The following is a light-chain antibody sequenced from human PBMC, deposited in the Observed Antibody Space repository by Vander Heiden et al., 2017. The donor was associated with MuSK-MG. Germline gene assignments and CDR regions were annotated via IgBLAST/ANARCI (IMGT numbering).Light chain of an antibody. Sequence: DIQMTQSPSTLSASVGDRVTITCRASQSISSWLAWYQQKPGKAPTLLIYKASNLKSGVPSRFSGSGSGTEFTLTISSLQPDDFATYYCQQYNGYYTFGQGTKLEIK. CDR1: QSISSW. CDR3: QQYNGYYT. J-gene: IGKJ2*01. CDR2: KAS. V-gene: IGKV1-5*03.